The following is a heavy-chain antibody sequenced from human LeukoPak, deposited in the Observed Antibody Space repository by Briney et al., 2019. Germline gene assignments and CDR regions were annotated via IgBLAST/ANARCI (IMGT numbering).Heavy chain of an antibody. CDR2: INPNSGGT. D-gene: IGHD1-7*01. Sequence: GASLKVSCKASGYTFSGYYMHKVRQAPRQGLEWMGWINPNSGGTNYAQKFQGWVTMTRDTSISTAYMELSRLRSDDTAVYYCARDRDWNYAFDYWGQGTLVTVSS. CDR1: GYTFSGYY. CDR3: ARDRDWNYAFDY. V-gene: IGHV1-2*04. J-gene: IGHJ4*02.